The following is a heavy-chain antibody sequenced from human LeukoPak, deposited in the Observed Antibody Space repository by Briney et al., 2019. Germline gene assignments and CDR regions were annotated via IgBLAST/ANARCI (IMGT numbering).Heavy chain of an antibody. Sequence: GGSLRLSCAASGFKFNFYWMSWVRQAPGKGLEWVANINQDGSETYYVDSVRGRFTISRENAKNSVNLQMDSLRAEDTAVYYCARAGNYDILSLDYWGQGTLVTVSS. CDR2: INQDGSET. D-gene: IGHD3-9*01. CDR1: GFKFNFYW. V-gene: IGHV3-7*05. J-gene: IGHJ4*02. CDR3: ARAGNYDILSLDY.